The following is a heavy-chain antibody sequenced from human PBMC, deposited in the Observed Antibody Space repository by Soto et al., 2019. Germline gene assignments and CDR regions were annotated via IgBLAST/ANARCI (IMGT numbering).Heavy chain of an antibody. Sequence: ASETLSLTCAVSGGSISSGGYSWSWIRQPPGKGLEWIGSIYHSGSTYYNPSLKSRVTISVDTSKNQFSLKLSSVTAADTAVYYCARDLGRDGYNWGQGTLVTVSS. CDR1: GGSISSGGYS. J-gene: IGHJ4*02. D-gene: IGHD5-12*01. CDR2: IYHSGST. CDR3: ARDLGRDGYN. V-gene: IGHV4-30-2*03.